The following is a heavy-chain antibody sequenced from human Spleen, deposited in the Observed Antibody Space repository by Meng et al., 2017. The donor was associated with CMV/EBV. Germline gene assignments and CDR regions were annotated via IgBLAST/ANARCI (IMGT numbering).Heavy chain of an antibody. CDR1: GFIFSDYW. Sequence: CAASGFIFSDYWMHWDRQAPGKGLVWVSRINTDGSTTSYADSVKGRFTISRDNARDTLYLQMNSLRAEDTAVYYCARVEQQWLVPDYWGQGTLVTVSS. V-gene: IGHV3-74*01. J-gene: IGHJ4*02. D-gene: IGHD6-19*01. CDR2: INTDGSTT. CDR3: ARVEQQWLVPDY.